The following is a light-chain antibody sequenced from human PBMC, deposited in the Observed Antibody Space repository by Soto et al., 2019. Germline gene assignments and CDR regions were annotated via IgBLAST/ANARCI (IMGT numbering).Light chain of an antibody. V-gene: IGKV1-5*03. Sequence: DIQMTQSPSTLSASVGDRVTITCRASQSISSWLAWYQQKPGKAPKLLIYKASNSESGVPSRFSGSGSGTDFTLTISRLQPDDFATYYCQQYNSYVLTFGQGTRLEIK. CDR2: KAS. CDR3: QQYNSYVLT. J-gene: IGKJ5*01. CDR1: QSISSW.